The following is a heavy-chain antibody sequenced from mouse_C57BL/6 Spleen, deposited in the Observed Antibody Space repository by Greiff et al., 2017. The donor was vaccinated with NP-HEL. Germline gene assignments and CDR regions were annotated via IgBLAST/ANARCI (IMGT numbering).Heavy chain of an antibody. Sequence: QVQLQQPGAELVKPGASVKLSCKASGYTFTSYWMHWVKQRPGQGLEWIGMIHPNSGSTNYNEKFKSKATLTVDKSSSTAYMQLSSLTSEDSAVYYCAREGIYYDYDGYFDYWGQGTTLTVSS. CDR3: AREGIYYDYDGYFDY. CDR1: GYTFTSYW. V-gene: IGHV1-64*01. D-gene: IGHD2-4*01. J-gene: IGHJ2*01. CDR2: IHPNSGST.